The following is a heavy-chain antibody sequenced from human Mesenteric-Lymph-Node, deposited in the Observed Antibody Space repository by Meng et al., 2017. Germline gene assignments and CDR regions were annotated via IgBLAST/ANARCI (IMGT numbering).Heavy chain of an antibody. CDR3: ARVEGESGYFDY. D-gene: IGHD3-3*01. CDR2: IYYSGST. J-gene: IGHJ4*02. V-gene: IGHV4-31*01. CDR1: GGSISSGGYY. Sequence: QVQLQESGPGLVKPSPTLSLTCTVSGGSISSGGYYWSWIRQHPGKGLEWIGYIYYSGSTYYNPSLKSLVTISVDTSKNQFSLKLSSVTAADTAVYYCARVEGESGYFDYWGQGTLVTVSS.